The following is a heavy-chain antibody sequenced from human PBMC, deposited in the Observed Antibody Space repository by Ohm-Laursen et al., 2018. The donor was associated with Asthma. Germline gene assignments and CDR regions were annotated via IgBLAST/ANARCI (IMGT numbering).Heavy chain of an antibody. CDR2: IHDSGNT. D-gene: IGHD2/OR15-2a*01. CDR1: GGSINNFY. CDR3: ARGVVSRTTPNWFDP. V-gene: IGHV4-59*01. J-gene: IGHJ5*02. Sequence: GTLSLTCHVSGGSINNFYWHWIRQPPGKGLEWIGYIHDSGNTQYNPSLKSRVTISLDTSKRQFSLSLNSASAADTAVYYCARGVVSRTTPNWFDPWGQRTLVTVSS.